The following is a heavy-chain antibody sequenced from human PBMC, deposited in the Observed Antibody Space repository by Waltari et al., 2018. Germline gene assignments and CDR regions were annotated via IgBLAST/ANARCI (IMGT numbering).Heavy chain of an antibody. Sequence: QVQLVQSGAEVKKPGASVKVSCKASGYTFTSYYMHWVRQAPGQGLEWMGIINPSGGRTSYAQKFQGRVTMTRDTSTSTVYMELSSLRSEDTAVYYCARATSFVYDFWSGYRAFDIWGQGTMVTVSS. J-gene: IGHJ3*02. CDR2: INPSGGRT. V-gene: IGHV1-46*01. CDR1: GYTFTSYY. CDR3: ARATSFVYDFWSGYRAFDI. D-gene: IGHD3-3*01.